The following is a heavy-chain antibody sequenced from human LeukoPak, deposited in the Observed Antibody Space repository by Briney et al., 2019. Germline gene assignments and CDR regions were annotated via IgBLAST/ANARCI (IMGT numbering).Heavy chain of an antibody. V-gene: IGHV1-69*13. CDR3: VRGGGEYSSSGYFDY. J-gene: IGHJ4*02. D-gene: IGHD6-6*01. Sequence: VASVKVSCKASGGTFSSYAISWVRQAPGQGLEWMGGIIPIFGTANYAQKFQGRVTITADESTSTAYMELSSLRSEDTAVYYCVRGGGEYSSSGYFDYWGQGTLVTVSS. CDR1: GGTFSSYA. CDR2: IIPIFGTA.